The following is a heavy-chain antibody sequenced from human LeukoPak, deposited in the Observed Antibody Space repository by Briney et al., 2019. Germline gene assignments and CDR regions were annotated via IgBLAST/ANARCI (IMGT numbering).Heavy chain of an antibody. J-gene: IGHJ6*02. CDR1: GFTFSTHW. Sequence: GRSLRLSCAASGFTFSTHWMTWVRQVPGKGLEWVANIKQDGGEKYYVASVKGRFTISRDNAENSVSLQMNSLRAEDTAVYYCVRAMDVWGQGTTVTVSS. CDR2: IKQDGGEK. CDR3: VRAMDV. V-gene: IGHV3-7*01.